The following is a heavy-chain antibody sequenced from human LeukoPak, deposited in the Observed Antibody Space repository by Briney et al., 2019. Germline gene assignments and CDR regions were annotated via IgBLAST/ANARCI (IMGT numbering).Heavy chain of an antibody. CDR2: INPNSGGT. Sequence: ASVKVSCKASGYTFTGYYMHWVRQAPGQGLEWMGGINPNSGGTNYAQKFQGRVTMTRDTSISTAYMELSRLRSDDTAVYYCARGLYSGSYYDWFDPWGQGTLVTVSS. D-gene: IGHD1-26*01. V-gene: IGHV1-2*02. CDR1: GYTFTGYY. CDR3: ARGLYSGSYYDWFDP. J-gene: IGHJ5*02.